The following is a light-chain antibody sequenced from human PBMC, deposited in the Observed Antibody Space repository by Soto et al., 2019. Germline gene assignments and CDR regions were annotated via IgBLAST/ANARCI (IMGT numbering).Light chain of an antibody. CDR1: RSDIGGYQY. V-gene: IGLV2-14*01. CDR3: SSFTTSSTWV. Sequence: QSALTQPASVSGSPGQSITISCTGTRSDIGGYQYVSWYQQHPGKAPNLLIYEVSNRPSGVSNRFSGSKSGNTASLTISGLQAEDEADYYCSSFTTSSTWVFGGGTQLTVL. J-gene: IGLJ3*02. CDR2: EVS.